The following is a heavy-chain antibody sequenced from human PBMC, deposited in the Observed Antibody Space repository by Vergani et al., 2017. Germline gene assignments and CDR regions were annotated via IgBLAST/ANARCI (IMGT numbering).Heavy chain of an antibody. CDR3: ARGPMVSGGSCYFEY. V-gene: IGHV1-69*04. Sequence: QVQLVQSGAEVKKPGSSVKVSCKASGGTFSSYAISWVRQAPGQGLEWMGRIIPILGIANYAQKFQGRVTITADKSTSTAYMELSSLRSEDTAVYYCARGPMVSGGSCYFEYLGQGPLVTVSS. CDR1: GGTFSSYA. D-gene: IGHD2-15*01. CDR2: IIPILGIA. J-gene: IGHJ4*02.